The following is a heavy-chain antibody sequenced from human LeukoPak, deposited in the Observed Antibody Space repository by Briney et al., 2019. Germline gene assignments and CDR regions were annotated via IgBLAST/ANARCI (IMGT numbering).Heavy chain of an antibody. V-gene: IGHV3-48*04. Sequence: GGSLRLSCAASGFTFSSYAMSWVRQAPGKGLEWVSYISSSGSTIYYADSVKGRFTISRDNAKNSLYLQMNSLRAEDTAVYYCARGFPGYDSSFDYWGQGTLVTVSS. D-gene: IGHD3-22*01. CDR2: ISSSGSTI. CDR3: ARGFPGYDSSFDY. CDR1: GFTFSSYA. J-gene: IGHJ4*02.